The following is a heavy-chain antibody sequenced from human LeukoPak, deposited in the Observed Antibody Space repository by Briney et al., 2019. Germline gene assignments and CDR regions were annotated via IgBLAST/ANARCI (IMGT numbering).Heavy chain of an antibody. CDR3: ARHFRSGWFDY. J-gene: IGHJ4*02. CDR2: IYYKATT. Sequence: PSETLSLTCAVSGGSISSSNYYWGWIRQPPGKGLEWIVSIYYKATTSYNSSLTGRVTISVDTSKNQFSLKLSSVTAAEPAVYFCARHFRSGWFDYTGEGTLVTPSP. D-gene: IGHD6-19*01. V-gene: IGHV4-39*07. CDR1: GGSISSSNYY.